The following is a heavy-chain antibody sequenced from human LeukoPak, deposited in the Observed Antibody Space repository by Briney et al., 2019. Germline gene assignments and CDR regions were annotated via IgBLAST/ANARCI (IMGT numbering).Heavy chain of an antibody. D-gene: IGHD3-22*01. CDR2: INPNSGGT. CDR1: GYTFTGYY. J-gene: IGHJ4*02. Sequence: GASVKVSCKASGYTFTGYYMHWVRQAPGQGLEWMGWINPNSGGTNYAQKFQGRVTMTRDTSISTAYMELSRLRSDDTAVYYCARIYYYDNSGYLKPPEGGDSWGQGTLVTVSS. CDR3: ARIYYYDNSGYLKPPEGGDS. V-gene: IGHV1-2*02.